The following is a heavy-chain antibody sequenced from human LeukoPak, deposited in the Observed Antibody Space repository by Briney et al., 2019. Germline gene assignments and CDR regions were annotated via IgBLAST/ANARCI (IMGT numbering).Heavy chain of an antibody. CDR2: IKSKTDGGAT. J-gene: IGHJ5*02. Sequence: GGSLRLSCAASGFTFSGSAIHWVRQASGKGLEWVGRIKSKTDGGATDYAAPVKGRFTISRDDSKNTLYLQMNSLKTEDTAVYYCARDPPHTWGQGTLVTVSS. CDR3: ARDPPHT. V-gene: IGHV3-15*01. CDR1: GFTFSGSA.